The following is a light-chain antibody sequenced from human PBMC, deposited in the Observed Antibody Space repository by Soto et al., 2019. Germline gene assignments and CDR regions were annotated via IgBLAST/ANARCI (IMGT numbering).Light chain of an antibody. CDR3: QQYDTDGT. V-gene: IGKV1-5*03. CDR1: QNINSW. Sequence: DIQMTQSPSTLSASVGDRDTITCRASQNINSWLAWYQQMPGKAPKLLIYKASRLASGVPSRFSGSGSGTEFTLTISSLQPEDFATYYCQQYDTDGTFGQGTRVEIK. CDR2: KAS. J-gene: IGKJ1*01.